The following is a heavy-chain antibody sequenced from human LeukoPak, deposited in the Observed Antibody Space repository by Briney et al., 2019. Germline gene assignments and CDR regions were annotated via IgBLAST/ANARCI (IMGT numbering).Heavy chain of an antibody. Sequence: ASVKVSCKASGYTFSGYYIHWVRQAPGQGLEWMAWINPNTGATTYAQKFQGRVTVTRDTSIGTAFIEVIRVTSDDTAIYFCARGNLRELRGFDYWGQGTLVTVSS. CDR3: ARGNLRELRGFDY. CDR2: INPNTGAT. J-gene: IGHJ4*02. CDR1: GYTFSGYY. V-gene: IGHV1-2*02. D-gene: IGHD1-26*01.